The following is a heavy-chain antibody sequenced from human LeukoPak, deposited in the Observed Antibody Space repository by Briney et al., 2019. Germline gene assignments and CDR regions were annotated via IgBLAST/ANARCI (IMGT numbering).Heavy chain of an antibody. CDR1: GFTFSSYQ. Sequence: SGGSLRLSCAPSGFTFSSYQMNWPRQAPGKGLEGVSYNSKSGSTIHYADSVKGRFTISRDNAKNSLYLQMNSLRAEDTAVYYCARDSTAYCSSTSCYETTESNFDYWGQGTLVTVSS. CDR2: NSKSGSTI. CDR3: ARDSTAYCSSTSCYETTESNFDY. V-gene: IGHV3-48*03. J-gene: IGHJ4*02. D-gene: IGHD2-2*01.